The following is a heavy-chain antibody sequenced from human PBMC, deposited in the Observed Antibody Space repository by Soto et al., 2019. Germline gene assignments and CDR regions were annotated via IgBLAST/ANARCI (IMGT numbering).Heavy chain of an antibody. CDR1: GFTFSYYA. D-gene: IGHD5-18*01. J-gene: IGHJ6*02. CDR2: ISGSGNST. V-gene: IGHV3-23*01. Sequence: PGGSLRLSCAASGFTFSYYAMTWVRQAPGKGLEWVSTISGSGNSTFYADSVKGRFTISRDNSKNTLYLQMNSLRAEDTAVYYCARDHSGGDTAMEIYYYYGMDVWGQGTTVTVSS. CDR3: ARDHSGGDTAMEIYYYYGMDV.